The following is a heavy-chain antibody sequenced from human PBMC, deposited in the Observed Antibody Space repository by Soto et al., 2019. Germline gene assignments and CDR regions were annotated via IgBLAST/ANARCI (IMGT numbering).Heavy chain of an antibody. D-gene: IGHD3-3*01. Sequence: GGSLRLSCAASGFTFFSYGMHWVRQAPGKGLEWVAVISYDGSNKYYGDSVKGRFTISRDNSKNTLCLQMNSLRADDTAVYYCAKDRAGDIYVAARSGLDYWGQGTLVTVSS. CDR2: ISYDGSNK. CDR1: GFTFFSYG. V-gene: IGHV3-30*18. CDR3: AKDRAGDIYVAARSGLDY. J-gene: IGHJ4*02.